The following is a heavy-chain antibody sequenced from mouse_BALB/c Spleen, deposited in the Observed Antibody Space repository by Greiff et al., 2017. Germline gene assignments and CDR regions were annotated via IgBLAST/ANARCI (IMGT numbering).Heavy chain of an antibody. Sequence: EVQLQQSGAELVKPGASVKLSCTASGFNIKDTYMHWVKQRPEQGLEWIGRIDPANGNTKYDPKFQGKATITADTSSNTAYLQLSSLTSEDTAVYYCARLYDGYYEDYYYAMDDWGQGTSVTVSS. D-gene: IGHD2-3*01. CDR2: IDPANGNT. CDR1: GFNIKDTY. CDR3: ARLYDGYYEDYYYAMDD. J-gene: IGHJ4*01. V-gene: IGHV14-3*02.